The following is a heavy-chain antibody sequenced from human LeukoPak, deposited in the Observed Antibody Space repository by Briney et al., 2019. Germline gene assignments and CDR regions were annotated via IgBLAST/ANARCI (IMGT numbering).Heavy chain of an antibody. CDR3: ARLVDTAMVTE. J-gene: IGHJ4*02. Sequence: PSETLSLTCAVYGGSFSGYYWSWIRQPPGKGLEWIGEINHSGSTNYNPSLKSRVTISVDTSKNQFSLKLSSVTAADTAVYYCARLVDTAMVTEWGQGTLVTVSS. CDR2: INHSGST. CDR1: GGSFSGYY. V-gene: IGHV4-34*01. D-gene: IGHD5-18*01.